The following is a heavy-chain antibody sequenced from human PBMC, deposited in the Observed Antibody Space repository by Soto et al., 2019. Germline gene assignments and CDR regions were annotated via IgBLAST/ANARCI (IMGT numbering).Heavy chain of an antibody. CDR3: AHNNYYGSGSVY. CDR2: IYWDNDK. Sequence: QITLKESGPTLVKPTQTLTLTCAFSGFSLNTRGVGVGWIRQPPGKALEWLALIYWDNDKRYSPSLKSRLTITKDTPKNHVVLMMTDMDPVDIATYYCAHNNYYGSGSVYWGQGTLVTVSS. J-gene: IGHJ4*02. D-gene: IGHD3-10*01. V-gene: IGHV2-5*02. CDR1: GFSLNTRGVG.